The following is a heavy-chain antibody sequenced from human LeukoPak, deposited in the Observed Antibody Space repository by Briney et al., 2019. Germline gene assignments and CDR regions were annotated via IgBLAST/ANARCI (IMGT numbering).Heavy chain of an antibody. CDR1: GFTFSSYG. J-gene: IGHJ6*03. CDR2: IRHDGSNK. Sequence: PGGSLRLSCAASGFTFSSYGMHWVRQAPGKGLEWVAFIRHDGSNKYYADSVKGRFTISRDNSKNTLYLQMNSLRAEDTAVYYCAKVSLSRAINYYYYYMDVWGKGTTVTVSS. V-gene: IGHV3-30*02. CDR3: AKVSLSRAINYYYYYMDV.